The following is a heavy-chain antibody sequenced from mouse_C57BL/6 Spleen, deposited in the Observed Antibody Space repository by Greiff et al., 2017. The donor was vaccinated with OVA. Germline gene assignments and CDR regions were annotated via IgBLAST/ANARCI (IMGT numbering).Heavy chain of an antibody. J-gene: IGHJ2*01. CDR3: ARVTTVVPYFDY. Sequence: QVQLQQPGAELVMPGASVKLSCKASGYTFTIYWMHWVKQRPGQGLEWIGEIDPSDSYTNYNQKVKGKSTLTVDKSSSTAYMQLSSLTSEDSAVYYCARVTTVVPYFDYWGQGTTLTVSS. CDR1: GYTFTIYW. V-gene: IGHV1-69*01. D-gene: IGHD1-1*01. CDR2: IDPSDSYT.